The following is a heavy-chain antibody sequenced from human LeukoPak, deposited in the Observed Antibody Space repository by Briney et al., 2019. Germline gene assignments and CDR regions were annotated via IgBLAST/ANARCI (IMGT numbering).Heavy chain of an antibody. V-gene: IGHV3-74*01. Sequence: GGSLRLSCAASGFNIGSYWMNWVRQGPGKGLVWVARISSGGKSISYADSVKGRFTISRDNSKNTLYLQMDSLRAEDTAVYYCASASSESYYWALDYWGQGTLVTVS. CDR3: ASASSESYYWALDY. CDR2: ISSGGKSI. CDR1: GFNIGSYW. D-gene: IGHD3-10*01. J-gene: IGHJ4*02.